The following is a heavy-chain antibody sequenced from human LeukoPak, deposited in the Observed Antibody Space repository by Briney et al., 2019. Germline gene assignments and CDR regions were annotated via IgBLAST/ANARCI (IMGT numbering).Heavy chain of an antibody. Sequence: SGTLSLTCAVSGGSISSRNWWSWVRQPPGKGLEWIGEISHSGSTNYNPSLKSRVTISVDKSMNQFSLKLSSVTAADTAVYYCARDLSGYSYGYNWFDPWGQGTLVTVSS. CDR3: ARDLSGYSYGYNWFDP. D-gene: IGHD5-18*01. CDR1: GGSISSRNW. CDR2: ISHSGST. V-gene: IGHV4-4*02. J-gene: IGHJ5*02.